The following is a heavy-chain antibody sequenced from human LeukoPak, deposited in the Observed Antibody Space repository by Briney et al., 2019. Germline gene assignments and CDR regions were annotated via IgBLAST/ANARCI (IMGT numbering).Heavy chain of an antibody. D-gene: IGHD3-3*01. CDR3: AKGSKEVLFTRDHYMDV. V-gene: IGHV3-30*02. CDR2: IRYDGSNK. J-gene: IGHJ6*03. CDR1: GFTFEDYG. Sequence: GGSLRLSCAASGFTFEDYGMHWVRQAPGKVLEWVTFIRYDGSNKYYADSVKGRFTISRDNSKNTLYLQMNSLRAEDTAVYYCAKGSKEVLFTRDHYMDVWGKGTTVTISS.